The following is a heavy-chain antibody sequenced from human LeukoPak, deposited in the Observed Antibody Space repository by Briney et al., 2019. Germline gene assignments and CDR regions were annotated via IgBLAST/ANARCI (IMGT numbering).Heavy chain of an antibody. CDR2: ISGRGGST. CDR3: AHLIYRTFGVVIPVGY. Sequence: PGGSLRFPCASSGFTFSSYAMIWVRQARGKGLEWVSAISGRGGSTYYAVSVNSGFTISRDNSKNQLYLQMNSLRAEDTPVYYCAHLIYRTFGVVIPVGYWGQGTLVTVSS. J-gene: IGHJ4*02. D-gene: IGHD3-3*01. V-gene: IGHV3-23*01. CDR1: GFTFSSYA.